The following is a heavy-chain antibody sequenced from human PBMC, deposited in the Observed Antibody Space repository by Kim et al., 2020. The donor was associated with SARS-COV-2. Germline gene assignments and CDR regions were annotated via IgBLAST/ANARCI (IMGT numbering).Heavy chain of an antibody. V-gene: IGHV4-34*01. J-gene: IGHJ3*01. CDR2: INHSGST. CDR1: GGSFSGYY. CDR3: ARLNCSGGSCHDAFDF. D-gene: IGHD2-15*01. Sequence: SETLSLTCAVYGGSFSGYYWSWIRQPPGKGLEWIGEINHSGSTNYNPSLKSRVTISVDTSKNQFSLKLSSVTAADTAVYYCARLNCSGGSCHDAFDFWG.